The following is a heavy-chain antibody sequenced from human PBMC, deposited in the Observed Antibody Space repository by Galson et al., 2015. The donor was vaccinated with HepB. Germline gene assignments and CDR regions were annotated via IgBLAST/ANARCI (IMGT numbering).Heavy chain of an antibody. D-gene: IGHD4/OR15-4a*01. CDR1: GYTFTTYA. CDR2: INTYNGNT. V-gene: IGHV1-18*04. CDR3: ARTHPNSGEPPYPRRMDV. Sequence: SVKVSCKASGYTFTTYAISWVRQAPGQGLECMGWINTYNGNTNYAQKLQGRVTMTTDTSTSTAYMELRSLRSDDTAVYYCARTHPNSGEPPYPRRMDVWGQGTTVTVSS. J-gene: IGHJ6*02.